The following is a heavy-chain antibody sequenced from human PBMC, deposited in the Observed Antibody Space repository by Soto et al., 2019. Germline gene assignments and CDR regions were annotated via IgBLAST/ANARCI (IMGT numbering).Heavy chain of an antibody. J-gene: IGHJ6*02. D-gene: IGHD6-19*01. CDR3: ARGGSSGWYGMDV. V-gene: IGHV4-39*01. Sequence: KPSETLSLTCTVSGGSISSSSYYWGWIRQPPGKGLEWIGSIYYSGSTYYNPSLKSRVTISVDTSKNQFSLKLSSVTAADTAVYYCARGGSSGWYGMDVWGRGTTVTVSS. CDR2: IYYSGST. CDR1: GGSISSSSYY.